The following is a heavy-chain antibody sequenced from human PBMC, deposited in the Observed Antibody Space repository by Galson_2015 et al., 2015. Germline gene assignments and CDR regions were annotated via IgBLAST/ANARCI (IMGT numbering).Heavy chain of an antibody. CDR1: GYTFTSYY. J-gene: IGHJ4*02. V-gene: IGHV1-46*01. CDR2: INPSGGST. Sequence: SVKVSCKASGYTFTSYYMHWVRQAPGQGLEWMGIINPSGGSTSYAQKFQGRVTMTRDTSTSTVYMELSSLRSEDTAVYYCAREGEVAVAGTSPDYWGQGTLVTVSS. CDR3: AREGEVAVAGTSPDY. D-gene: IGHD6-19*01.